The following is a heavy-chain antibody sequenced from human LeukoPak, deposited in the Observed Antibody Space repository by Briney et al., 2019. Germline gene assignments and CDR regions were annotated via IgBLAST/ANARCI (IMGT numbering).Heavy chain of an antibody. Sequence: ASVTVSFKASGYTFTIYYMHWGRQAPGQGLGWMGLINLSGGSTSYSQKFQGRVTITRDTSTSTVYMELSSLRSEDTAVYYCARPGRDGYNSHFDHWGQGTLVTVSS. CDR3: ARPGRDGYNSHFDH. CDR2: INLSGGST. J-gene: IGHJ4*02. V-gene: IGHV1-46*01. CDR1: GYTFTIYY. D-gene: IGHD5-24*01.